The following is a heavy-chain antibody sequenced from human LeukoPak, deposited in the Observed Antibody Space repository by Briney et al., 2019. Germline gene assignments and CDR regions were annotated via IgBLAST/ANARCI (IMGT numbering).Heavy chain of an antibody. J-gene: IGHJ5*02. Sequence: SETLSLTCTVSGGSLNSGSYYWSWLRQPAGRGLEWIGRIYTSGTTNYNPSLKSRVTISVDTSKNQFSLKLSSVTAADTAVYYCARHPRIVVVPAAMRGYWFDPWGQGTLVTVSS. CDR2: IYTSGTT. D-gene: IGHD2-2*01. CDR1: GGSLNSGSYY. CDR3: ARHPRIVVVPAAMRGYWFDP. V-gene: IGHV4-61*02.